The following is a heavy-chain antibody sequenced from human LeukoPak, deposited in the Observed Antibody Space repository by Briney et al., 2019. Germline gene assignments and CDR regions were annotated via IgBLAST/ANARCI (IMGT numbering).Heavy chain of an antibody. CDR3: VRDGGVSGYDLLDY. CDR2: IKQHGSEE. J-gene: IGHJ4*02. Sequence: AGSLSLSWPASGFSFSIHWISWVRQPPGKGLEWVAQIKQHGSEEQHMDTAKATFTISRDTPKNSLSLQMNSLRAEDTAVYYCVRDGGVSGYDLLDYWGQGTLVTVSS. V-gene: IGHV3-7*01. CDR1: GFSFSIHW. D-gene: IGHD5-12*01.